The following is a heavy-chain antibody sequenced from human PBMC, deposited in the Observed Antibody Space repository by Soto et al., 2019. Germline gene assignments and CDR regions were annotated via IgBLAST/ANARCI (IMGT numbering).Heavy chain of an antibody. D-gene: IGHD3-10*01. CDR3: AKGSEYYGSGSYYNY. V-gene: IGHV3-23*01. CDR2: ISGSGGST. J-gene: IGHJ4*02. CDR1: GFTFSSYA. Sequence: GGSLRLSCAASGFTFSSYAMSLVRQAQGKGLEWVSAISGSGGSTYYADSVKGRFTISRDNSKNTLYLQMNSLRAEDTAVYYCAKGSEYYGSGSYYNYWGQGTLVTVSS.